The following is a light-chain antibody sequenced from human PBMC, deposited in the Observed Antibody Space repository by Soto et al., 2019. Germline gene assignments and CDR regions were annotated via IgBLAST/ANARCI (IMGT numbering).Light chain of an antibody. V-gene: IGLV1-40*01. J-gene: IGLJ1*01. CDR1: SSNIGAGYD. CDR3: QSYDSSLYV. CDR2: GNS. Sequence: QAVVTQPPSVSGAPGQRVTISCTGSSSNIGAGYDVHWYQQLPGTAPKLLIYGNSNRPSGVPVRFSGSKSGTSASLAITGLQAEDEADYYCQSYDSSLYVFGTGTKLTVL.